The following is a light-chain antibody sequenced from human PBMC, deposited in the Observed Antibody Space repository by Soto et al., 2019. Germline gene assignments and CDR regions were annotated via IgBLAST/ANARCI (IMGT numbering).Light chain of an antibody. Sequence: ILLTQSPATLSLSPGERATLSCRASQSVSSYLAWYQQKPGQAPRLLLYDASNRATGIPARFSGSGSGTDLTLTISSLEPEDFAVYYCQQRSNWPPWTFGQGTKVDIK. V-gene: IGKV3-11*01. CDR2: DAS. J-gene: IGKJ1*01. CDR1: QSVSSY. CDR3: QQRSNWPPWT.